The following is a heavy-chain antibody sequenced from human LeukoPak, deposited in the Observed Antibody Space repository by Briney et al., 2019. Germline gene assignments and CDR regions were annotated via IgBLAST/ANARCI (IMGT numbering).Heavy chain of an antibody. Sequence: SETLSLTCSVSGDSMSTNNYHWGWIRQPPGKGLEWIGSISYRGTTYYNPSLKSRVTISVDTSENLFSLKVNYVTAADTAVYYCARRAAVGKNWFDPWGQGTLVTVSS. D-gene: IGHD6-13*01. CDR1: GDSMSTNNYH. CDR3: ARRAAVGKNWFDP. V-gene: IGHV4-39*01. CDR2: ISYRGTT. J-gene: IGHJ5*02.